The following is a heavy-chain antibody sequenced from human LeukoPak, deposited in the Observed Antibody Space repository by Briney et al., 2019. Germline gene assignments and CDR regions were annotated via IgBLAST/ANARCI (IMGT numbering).Heavy chain of an antibody. CDR3: ASGPTGDEAFDI. D-gene: IGHD4-17*01. J-gene: IGHJ3*02. V-gene: IGHV4-34*01. CDR2: IYYSGST. CDR1: GGSFSGYY. Sequence: SETLSLTCAVYGGSFSGYYWRWIRQPPAKGLEWIGYIYYSGSTYYNPSLKSRVTISVDTSKNQFSLKLSSVTAADTAVYYCASGPTGDEAFDIWGQGTMVTVSS.